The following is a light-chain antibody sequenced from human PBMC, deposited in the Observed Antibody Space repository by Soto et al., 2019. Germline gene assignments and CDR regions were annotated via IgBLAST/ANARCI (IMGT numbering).Light chain of an antibody. CDR1: QSISSY. V-gene: IGKV1-39*01. J-gene: IGKJ1*01. Sequence: DIQMTQSPSSLSASVGDRVTITCRASQSISSYLNWYQQKPGKAPKLLIYAASSLQSEVPSRFSGSGSGTDFTLTISSLQPEDFATYYCQQSYSTPWTFDQGTKVEIK. CDR2: AAS. CDR3: QQSYSTPWT.